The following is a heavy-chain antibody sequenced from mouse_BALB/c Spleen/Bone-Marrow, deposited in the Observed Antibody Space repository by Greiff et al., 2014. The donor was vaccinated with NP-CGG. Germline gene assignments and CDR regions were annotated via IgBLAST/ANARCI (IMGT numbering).Heavy chain of an antibody. Sequence: LVESGPEVVKPGASVKMSCKASGYTFTSYVLHWVKQKPGQGLEWIGYINPDNDGTKYNEKFKGKATLTSDRSSRTAYMELSSLTYEDSTVYYCARFGYYGSPYAMDYWGQGTSVTVSS. J-gene: IGHJ4*01. CDR3: ARFGYYGSPYAMDY. D-gene: IGHD1-1*01. CDR1: GYTFTSYV. CDR2: INPDNDGT. V-gene: IGHV1-14*01.